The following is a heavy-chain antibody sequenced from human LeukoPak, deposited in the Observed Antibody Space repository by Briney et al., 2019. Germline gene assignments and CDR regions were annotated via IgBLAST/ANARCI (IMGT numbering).Heavy chain of an antibody. CDR2: IYYSGTT. V-gene: IGHV4-59*08. CDR3: ARRGYCSGGTCLTFDL. J-gene: IGHJ4*02. D-gene: IGHD2-15*01. Sequence: SETLSLTCTVSGASISSSYWSWMRQPPGKGLEWIGYIYYSGTTNYNPSLKSRLTISVETSKNQFSLKLSSVTAADTAVYYCARRGYCSGGTCLTFDLWGQGTLVTVSS. CDR1: GASISSSY.